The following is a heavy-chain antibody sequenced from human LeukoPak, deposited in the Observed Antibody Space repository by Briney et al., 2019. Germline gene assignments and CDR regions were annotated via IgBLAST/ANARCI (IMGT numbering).Heavy chain of an antibody. V-gene: IGHV1-69*13. D-gene: IGHD6-6*01. CDR2: IIPIFGTA. CDR1: GGTFSSYA. CDR3: ARGRYSSSINSMDV. J-gene: IGHJ6*02. Sequence: SVKVSCKASGGTFSSYAISWVRQAPGQGLEWTGGIIPIFGTANYAQRFQGRVTITADESTSTAYMELSSLRSEDTAVYYCARGRYSSSINSMDVWGQGTTVTVSS.